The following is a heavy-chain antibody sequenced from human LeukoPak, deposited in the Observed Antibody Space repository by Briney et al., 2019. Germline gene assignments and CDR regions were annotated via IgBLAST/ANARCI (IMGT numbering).Heavy chain of an antibody. CDR3: ARGGDYYYDSSGYSSLCGY. D-gene: IGHD3-22*01. Sequence: GGSLRLSCAASGFTLSSYSMNWVRQAPGKGLEWVSSISSSSYRYYADSVKGRFTISRDNSKNTLYLQMNSLRAEDTAVYYCARGGDYYYDSSGYSSLCGYWGQGTLVTVSS. CDR2: ISSSSYR. V-gene: IGHV3-21*01. CDR1: GFTLSSYS. J-gene: IGHJ4*02.